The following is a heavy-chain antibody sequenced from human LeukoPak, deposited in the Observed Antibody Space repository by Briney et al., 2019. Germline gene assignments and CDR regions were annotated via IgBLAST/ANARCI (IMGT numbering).Heavy chain of an antibody. Sequence: GASLKLSCKASGYTFTSYGINWVRQAPGQGLEWMGWINTNNVNRNYAQKIQGRVTITTDTSTNTAYMELMSLTSDDTAVYYCAGAGKLEYWGQGTLVSVSS. J-gene: IGHJ4*02. V-gene: IGHV1-18*01. CDR2: INTNNVNR. CDR3: AGAGKLEY. D-gene: IGHD1-1*01. CDR1: GYTFTSYG.